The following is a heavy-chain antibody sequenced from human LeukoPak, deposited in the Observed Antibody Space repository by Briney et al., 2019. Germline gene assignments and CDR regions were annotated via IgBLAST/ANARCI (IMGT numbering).Heavy chain of an antibody. J-gene: IGHJ4*02. CDR3: ARGFPPRTYYDSSGYYSYYFDY. CDR2: ISGYNGYT. Sequence: ASVKVSCKASGYTFTSYAMNWVRQAPGQGLEWMGWISGYNGYTKYAQKFQGRVTMTTETSTSTAYMELRSLRSDDTAIYYCARGFPPRTYYDSSGYYSYYFDYWGQGTLVTVSS. D-gene: IGHD3-22*01. CDR1: GYTFTSYA. V-gene: IGHV1-18*01.